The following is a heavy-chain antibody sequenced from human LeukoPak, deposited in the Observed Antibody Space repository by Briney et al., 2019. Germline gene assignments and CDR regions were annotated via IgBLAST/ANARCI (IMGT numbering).Heavy chain of an antibody. D-gene: IGHD3-10*01. CDR3: ARDRVLLWFGEFYGMDV. V-gene: IGHV3-66*01. CDR2: IYSGGST. J-gene: IGHJ6*02. CDR1: GFTVSSNY. Sequence: GGSLRLSCAASGFTVSSNYMSWVRQAPGKGLEWVSVIYSGGSTYYADSVKGRFTISRDNSKNTLYLQMNSLRAEDTAVYYCARDRVLLWFGEFYGMDVWGQGTTVTVSS.